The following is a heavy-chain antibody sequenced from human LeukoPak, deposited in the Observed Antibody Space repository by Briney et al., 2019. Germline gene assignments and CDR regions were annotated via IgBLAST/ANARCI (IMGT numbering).Heavy chain of an antibody. V-gene: IGHV4-59*01. J-gene: IGHJ4*02. CDR1: GGSISSYC. CDR2: IYYSGST. D-gene: IGHD3-9*01. Sequence: SETLSLTCTVSGGSISSYCWSWIRQPPGKGLEWIGYIYYSGSTNYNPSLKSRVTISVDTSKNQFSLKLSSVTAADTAVYYCARVGYDILTGYYEFDYWGQGTLVTVSS. CDR3: ARVGYDILTGYYEFDY.